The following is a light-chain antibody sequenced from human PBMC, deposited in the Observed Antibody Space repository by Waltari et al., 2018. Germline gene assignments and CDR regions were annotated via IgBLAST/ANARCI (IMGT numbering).Light chain of an antibody. CDR1: SVGRER. CDR2: DDS. V-gene: IGLV3-21*02. CDR3: QLWDGITDHWV. Sequence: SPVLTYPPSLSVAPGQPAHIPCVGNSVGRERVHWYQQKSGRAPEVVVHDDSARPSGIPERMSGAKSGNTATLTIARVEAGDEADYYWQLWDGITDHWVFGGGTKVTVL. J-gene: IGLJ3*02.